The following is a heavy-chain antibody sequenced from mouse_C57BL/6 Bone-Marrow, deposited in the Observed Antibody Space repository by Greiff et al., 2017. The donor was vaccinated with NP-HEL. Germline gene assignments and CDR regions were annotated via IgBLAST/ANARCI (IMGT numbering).Heavy chain of an antibody. V-gene: IGHV5-6*01. CDR2: ISSGGSYT. J-gene: IGHJ1*03. CDR1: GFTFSSYG. Sequence: EVHLVESGGDLVKPGGSLKLSCAASGFTFSSYGMSWVSQTPDKRLEWVANISSGGSYTYYPDSVKGRFTISRDNATNTLYLQMSSLKSEDTAMYYCARDGYFDVWGTGTTVTVSS. CDR3: ARDGYFDV.